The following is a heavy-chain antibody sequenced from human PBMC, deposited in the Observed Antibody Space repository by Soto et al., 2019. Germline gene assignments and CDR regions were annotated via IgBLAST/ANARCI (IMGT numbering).Heavy chain of an antibody. D-gene: IGHD1-1*01. J-gene: IGHJ3*02. CDR2: ISYDGNNK. Sequence: QVQLVESGGGVVQPGRSLRLSCAASAFTFNSYAMHWVRQAPGKGLEWVAVISYDGNNKHYADSVKGRFTISRDNSKNTMYRQMNSLRPEDTAVYYCARDGKGEAGAFDIWGQGTMVTVSS. V-gene: IGHV3-30-3*01. CDR1: AFTFNSYA. CDR3: ARDGKGEAGAFDI.